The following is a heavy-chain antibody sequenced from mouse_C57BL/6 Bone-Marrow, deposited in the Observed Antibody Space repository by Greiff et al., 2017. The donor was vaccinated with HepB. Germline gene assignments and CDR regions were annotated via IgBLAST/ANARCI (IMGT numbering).Heavy chain of an antibody. J-gene: IGHJ4*01. V-gene: IGHV5-4*01. Sequence: EVQLVESGGGLVKPGGSLKLSCAASGFTFSSYAMSWVRQTPEKRLEWVATISDGGSYTYYPDNVKGRFTISRDNAKNNLYLQMSHLKSEDTAMYYCARGGGYGYAMDYWGQGTSVTVSS. CDR2: ISDGGSYT. CDR3: ARGGGYGYAMDY. D-gene: IGHD2-2*01. CDR1: GFTFSSYA.